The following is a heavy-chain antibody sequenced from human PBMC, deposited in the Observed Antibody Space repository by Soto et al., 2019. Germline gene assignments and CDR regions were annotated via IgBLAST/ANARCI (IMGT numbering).Heavy chain of an antibody. CDR3: ARTYSSSWEPMTYYFDY. CDR1: GGSVSSYY. Sequence: PSETLSLTCTVSGGSVSSYYWNWIRQPPGKGLEWIGYIYYSGSTNYNPSLKSRVTISVDTSKNQFSLKLSSVTAADTAVYYCARTYSSSWEPMTYYFDYWGQGTLVTVS. CDR2: IYYSGST. J-gene: IGHJ4*02. D-gene: IGHD6-13*01. V-gene: IGHV4-59*02.